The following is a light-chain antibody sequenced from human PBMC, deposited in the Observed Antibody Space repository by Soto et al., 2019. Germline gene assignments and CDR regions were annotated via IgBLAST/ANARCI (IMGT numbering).Light chain of an antibody. Sequence: ETVLTQSPGTLYFSPGERATLSCRASQSVGNSHVAWYQQRRGLPPRLLIYGASNRATGIPDRFSGSGSGADFTLTISNLQSEDFAVYFCQQYHNWPPITFGQGTLLE. CDR1: QSVGNSH. J-gene: IGKJ5*01. CDR3: QQYHNWPPIT. V-gene: IGKV3-20*01. CDR2: GAS.